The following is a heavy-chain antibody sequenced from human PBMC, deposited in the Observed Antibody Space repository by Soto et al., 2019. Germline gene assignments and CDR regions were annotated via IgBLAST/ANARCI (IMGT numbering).Heavy chain of an antibody. J-gene: IGHJ6*03. CDR2: INAVNGNT. CDR1: GYTFTDYT. D-gene: IGHD2-2*01. CDR3: ARDLGYCSSTSCYDYYYYYMDV. V-gene: IGHV1-3*01. Sequence: QVQLVQSGAEVKKPGASVKVSCKASGYTFTDYTMHWVRQAPGQRLEWVGWINAVNGNTKYSQKFQGRVTITRDTSASTAYMELSSLRSEDTAVYYCARDLGYCSSTSCYDYYYYYMDVWGKGTTVTVSS.